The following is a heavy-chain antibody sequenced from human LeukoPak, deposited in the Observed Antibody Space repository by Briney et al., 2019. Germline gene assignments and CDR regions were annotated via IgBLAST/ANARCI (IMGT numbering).Heavy chain of an antibody. Sequence: GGSLRLSCAASGFTFSSYAMHWVRQAPGKGLEWVAVISYDGSNKYYADSVKGRFTISRDNSKNTLYLQMNSLRAEDTAVYYCARGLYYGSGSYSWVYWGQGTLVTVSS. J-gene: IGHJ4*02. CDR1: GFTFSSYA. D-gene: IGHD3-10*01. V-gene: IGHV3-30*04. CDR3: ARGLYYGSGSYSWVY. CDR2: ISYDGSNK.